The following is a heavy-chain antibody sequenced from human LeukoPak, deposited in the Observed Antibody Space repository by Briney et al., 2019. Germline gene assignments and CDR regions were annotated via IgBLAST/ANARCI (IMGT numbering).Heavy chain of an antibody. Sequence: ASVKVSCKASGGTFSSYAISWVRQAPGQGLEWMGRIIPILGIANYAQKFQGRVTITADKSTSTAYMELSSLRSEDTAVYYCASLDCSGGSCGIDAFDIWGQGAMVTVSS. CDR1: GGTFSSYA. CDR3: ASLDCSGGSCGIDAFDI. J-gene: IGHJ3*02. CDR2: IIPILGIA. D-gene: IGHD2-15*01. V-gene: IGHV1-69*04.